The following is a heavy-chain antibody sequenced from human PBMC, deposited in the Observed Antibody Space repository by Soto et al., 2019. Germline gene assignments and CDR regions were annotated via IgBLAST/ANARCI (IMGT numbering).Heavy chain of an antibody. D-gene: IGHD4-17*01. Sequence: GSLSLSFAASGFTFSSYAMSWVRQAPGKGLEWVSAISGSGGSTYYADSVKGRFTISRDNSKNTLYLQMNSLRAEDTAVYYCAKSGDRLSTVTAGYYFDYWGQGTLVTVSS. CDR2: ISGSGGST. CDR3: AKSGDRLSTVTAGYYFDY. J-gene: IGHJ4*02. CDR1: GFTFSSYA. V-gene: IGHV3-23*01.